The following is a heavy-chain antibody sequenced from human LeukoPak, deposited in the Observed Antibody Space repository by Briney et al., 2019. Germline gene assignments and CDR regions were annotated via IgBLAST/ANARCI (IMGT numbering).Heavy chain of an antibody. D-gene: IGHD5-24*01. Sequence: ASVKVSCKASGYTFTDYSMHWVRQAPGQGLEWMGWINPNSGGTNYAQKFQGRVTMTRDTSISTAYMELSRLRSDDTAVYYCARDAERWRQLIGYWYFGLWGRGTLVTVSS. CDR1: GYTFTDYS. CDR2: INPNSGGT. CDR3: ARDAERWRQLIGYWYFGL. J-gene: IGHJ2*01. V-gene: IGHV1-2*02.